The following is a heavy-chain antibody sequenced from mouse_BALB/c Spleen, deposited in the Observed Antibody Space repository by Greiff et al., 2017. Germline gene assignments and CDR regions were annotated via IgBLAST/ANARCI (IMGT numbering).Heavy chain of an antibody. J-gene: IGHJ2*01. Sequence: EVQRVESGGGLVQPGGSLKLSCAASGFTFSSFGMHWVRQAPEKGLEWVAYISSGSSTSYYADTVKGRCTISRDNPKNTRFLQMTSLRSEDTAMYDCARDYSSNLYYFDYWGQGTTLTVSS. D-gene: IGHD2-5*01. CDR3: ARDYSSNLYYFDY. V-gene: IGHV5-17*02. CDR2: ISSGSSTS. CDR1: GFTFSSFG.